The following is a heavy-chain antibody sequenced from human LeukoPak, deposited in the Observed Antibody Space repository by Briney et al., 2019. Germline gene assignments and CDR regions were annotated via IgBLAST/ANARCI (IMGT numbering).Heavy chain of an antibody. CDR1: GFTVSSNY. D-gene: IGHD2-8*01. V-gene: IGHV3-53*01. J-gene: IGHJ2*01. CDR2: IYSGGST. Sequence: GGSLRLSCAASGFTVSSNYMSWVRQAPGKGLEWVSVIYSGGSTYYADSVKGRFTISRDNSKNTLYLQMNSLRAEDTAVYYCARDQTNYWHFDLWGRGTLVTVSS. CDR3: ARDQTNYWHFDL.